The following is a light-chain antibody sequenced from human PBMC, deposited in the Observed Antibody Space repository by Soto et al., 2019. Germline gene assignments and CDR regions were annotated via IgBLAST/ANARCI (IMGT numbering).Light chain of an antibody. CDR3: QQYGSSSYT. J-gene: IGKJ2*01. CDR1: QSVSSSY. Sequence: EIVLTQSPGTLSLSPGERATLSCRASQSVSSSYLAWYQQKPGQAPSLLIYGASSRATGMPDRFSGSGSGTYFTITISRLEPEDFAVYYCQQYGSSSYTFGQGTKLEIK. V-gene: IGKV3-20*01. CDR2: GAS.